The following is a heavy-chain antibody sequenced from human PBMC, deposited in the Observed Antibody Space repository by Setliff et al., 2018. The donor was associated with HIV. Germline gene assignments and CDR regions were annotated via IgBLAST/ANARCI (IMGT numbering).Heavy chain of an antibody. J-gene: IGHJ4*02. Sequence: ASVKVSCKISGYTLTEVSMHWVRQAPGKGLEWMGYFDPQDGKTIYAQKFQGRVTMTEDTSTYTAYMELSNLRFEDTAIYFCASGGGREALRATAQLPHSWGQGTLVTVSS. V-gene: IGHV1-24*01. CDR3: ASGGGREALRATAQLPHS. CDR1: GYTLTEVS. CDR2: FDPQDGKT. D-gene: IGHD1-26*01.